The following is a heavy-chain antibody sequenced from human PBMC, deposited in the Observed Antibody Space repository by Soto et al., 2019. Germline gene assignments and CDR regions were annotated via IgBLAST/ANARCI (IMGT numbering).Heavy chain of an antibody. J-gene: IGHJ3*02. Sequence: LRLSCAASGFTVSSNYMSWVRQAPGKGPEWVSVIYTGGSTYYADSVKGRFTISRDNSKNTLYLHMNSLRAEDTAVYYCARDEGYYDYVWGSYRSDYAFDIWGQVTMVTVSS. CDR1: GFTVSSNY. CDR2: IYTGGST. CDR3: ARDEGYYDYVWGSYRSDYAFDI. D-gene: IGHD3-16*02. V-gene: IGHV3-53*01.